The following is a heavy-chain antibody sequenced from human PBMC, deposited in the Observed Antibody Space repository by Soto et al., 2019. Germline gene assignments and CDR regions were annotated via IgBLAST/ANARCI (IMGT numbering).Heavy chain of an antibody. D-gene: IGHD2-21*01. Sequence: SETLSLTCSVSDGSINSHFWSWIRQPTGKRLEWIGRIYSTGTTYYNPSLKSRVTISVDTSKNHFSLKVTSLTAADTSVYYCARLKGAYSISTYNWFDPWGQGIQVTVSS. CDR2: IYSTGTT. J-gene: IGHJ5*02. V-gene: IGHV4-59*05. CDR1: DGSINSHF. CDR3: ARLKGAYSISTYNWFDP.